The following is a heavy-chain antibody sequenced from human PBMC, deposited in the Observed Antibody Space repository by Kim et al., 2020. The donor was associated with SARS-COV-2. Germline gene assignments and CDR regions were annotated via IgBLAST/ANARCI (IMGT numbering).Heavy chain of an antibody. CDR2: INHSGST. D-gene: IGHD3-10*01. CDR1: GGSFSGYY. J-gene: IGHJ4*02. Sequence: SETLSLTCAVYGGSFSGYYWSWIRQPPGKGLEWIGEINHSGSTNYNPSLKSRVTISVDTSKNQFSLKLSSVTAADTAVYYCARALAMVRGVIGYWGQGTLVTVSS. V-gene: IGHV4-34*01. CDR3: ARALAMVRGVIGY.